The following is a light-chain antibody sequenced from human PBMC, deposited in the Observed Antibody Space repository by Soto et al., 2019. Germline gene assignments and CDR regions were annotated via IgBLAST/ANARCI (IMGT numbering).Light chain of an antibody. CDR3: QQYYSTPYT. Sequence: DIVMTQSPDSRAVSLGERATVNCKSSQSVLYSSNNKNYLAWYQQKPGQPPKLLIYWASTRESGVPDRFSGSGSGTDFTLTISSLQAEDVAVYYCQQYYSTPYTFGQGTNLEIK. CDR1: QSVLYSSNNKNY. V-gene: IGKV4-1*01. J-gene: IGKJ2*01. CDR2: WAS.